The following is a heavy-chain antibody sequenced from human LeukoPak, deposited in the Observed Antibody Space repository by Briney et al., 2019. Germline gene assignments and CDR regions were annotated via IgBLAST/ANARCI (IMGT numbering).Heavy chain of an antibody. J-gene: IGHJ3*02. CDR3: ARDRYTSSGNAFDI. Sequence: ASVKVSCKASGYTFTDYYVHWVRQAPGQGLEWMGWLNPTSGGTNYAQNFQGRVTMTRDTSISTAYMELSGLRSDDTAVYYCARDRYTSSGNAFDIWGQGTMVAVSS. V-gene: IGHV1-2*02. CDR2: LNPTSGGT. CDR1: GYTFTDYY. D-gene: IGHD1-26*01.